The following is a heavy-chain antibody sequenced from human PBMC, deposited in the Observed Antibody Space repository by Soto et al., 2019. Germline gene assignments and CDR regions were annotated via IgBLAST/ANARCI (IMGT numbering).Heavy chain of an antibody. CDR3: ARELAVADHYFDY. V-gene: IGHV4-31*03. D-gene: IGHD6-19*01. CDR1: GGSISSGGYY. CDR2: IYYSGST. J-gene: IGHJ4*02. Sequence: QVQLQESGPGLVKPSQTLSLTCTVSGGSISSGGYYWSWIRQHPGKGLEWIGYIYYSGSTYYNPSLQIRVTISVDTSKNQFSLKLSSVTAADTAVYYCARELAVADHYFDYWGQGTLVTVSS.